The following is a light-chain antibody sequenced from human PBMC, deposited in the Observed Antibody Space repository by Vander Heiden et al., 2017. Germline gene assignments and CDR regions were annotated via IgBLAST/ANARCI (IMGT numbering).Light chain of an antibody. CDR2: EDN. CDR1: SGSIASNY. Sequence: NFMLTPPHSVSESQGQTVTISCTGRSGSIASNYVQWYQQRPGSAPTTVIYEDNQRPSGVPDRFSGSIDSSSNSAALTISGLKTEDEADYYCQSYDSSNVVFGGGTKLTVL. J-gene: IGLJ2*01. V-gene: IGLV6-57*02. CDR3: QSYDSSNVV.